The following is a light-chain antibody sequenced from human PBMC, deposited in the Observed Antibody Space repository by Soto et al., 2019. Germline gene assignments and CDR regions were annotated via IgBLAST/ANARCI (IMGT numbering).Light chain of an antibody. CDR2: GAS. CDR3: QQSYSTPIT. CDR1: QSVSNNY. Sequence: EIVLTQSPGTLSMSPGERATLSCRASQSVSNNYLAWYQQKPGQAPRLLIYGASNRATGIPDRFSGSGSGTDFTLTISRLDPEDFAVYYCQQSYSTPITFGQGTRLEIK. V-gene: IGKV3-20*01. J-gene: IGKJ5*01.